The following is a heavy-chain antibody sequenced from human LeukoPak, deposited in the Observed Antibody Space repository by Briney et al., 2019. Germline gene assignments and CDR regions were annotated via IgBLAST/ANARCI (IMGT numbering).Heavy chain of an antibody. Sequence: GASVKVSCKASGYTFTSYGISWVRQAPGQGLEWMGGIIPIFGTANYAQKFQGRVTITADESTSTAYMELSSLRSEDTAVYYCAREAATYYYDSSGYYLRGAFDIWGQGTMVTVPS. CDR1: GYTFTSYG. CDR3: AREAATYYYDSSGYYLRGAFDI. J-gene: IGHJ3*02. V-gene: IGHV1-69*13. D-gene: IGHD3-22*01. CDR2: IIPIFGTA.